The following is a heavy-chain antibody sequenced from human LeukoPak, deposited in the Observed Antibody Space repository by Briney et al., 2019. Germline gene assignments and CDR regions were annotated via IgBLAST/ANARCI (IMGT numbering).Heavy chain of an antibody. Sequence: GGSLRLSCAASGFTFSRYNMNWVRQAPGKGREWVSSICSYSTYIYYADSVTGRFTISRDNAKNSLYLQMNSLRREDTAVYYCARGAQTTSYYDSSGNFDYWGQGTLVTVSS. V-gene: IGHV3-21*01. J-gene: IGHJ4*02. D-gene: IGHD3-22*01. CDR2: ICSYSTYI. CDR3: ARGAQTTSYYDSSGNFDY. CDR1: GFTFSRYN.